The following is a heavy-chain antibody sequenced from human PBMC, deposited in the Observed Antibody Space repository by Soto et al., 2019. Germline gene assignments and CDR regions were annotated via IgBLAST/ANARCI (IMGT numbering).Heavy chain of an antibody. J-gene: IGHJ5*02. CDR1: GYSISSGYH. CDR2: VHYSGNT. V-gene: IGHV4-38-2*02. D-gene: IGHD2-15*01. CDR3: ARQDRVVAEGRWFDP. Sequence: SETLSLTCTVSGYSISSGYHWAWIRQPPGKGLEWLGSVHYSGNTYYNPSLKSRLTISVDKSKNQFSLNLSSVTAADTAVYYCARQDRVVAEGRWFDPWGQGTLVTVSA.